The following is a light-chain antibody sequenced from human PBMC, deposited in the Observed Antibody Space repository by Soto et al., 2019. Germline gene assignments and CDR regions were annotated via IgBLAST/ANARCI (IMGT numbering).Light chain of an antibody. CDR3: HSYDSSLSAWV. V-gene: IGLV1-40*01. CDR1: SSNIGAGYD. Sequence: QSVLTQPPSVSGAPGQRVTISCTGSSSNIGAGYDVHWYQQLPGTAPKLLIYGNSNRPSGVPDRFSGSKSGTSASLAITGLHAEDDSDSYCHSYDSSLSAWVFGGGTKLTVL. CDR2: GNS. J-gene: IGLJ3*02.